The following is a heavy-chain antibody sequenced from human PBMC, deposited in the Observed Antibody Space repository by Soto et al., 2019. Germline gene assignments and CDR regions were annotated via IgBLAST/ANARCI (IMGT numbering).Heavy chain of an antibody. CDR2: INPGGGST. J-gene: IGHJ4*02. CDR3: ARDPGSLVAVAGTCYFDY. D-gene: IGHD6-19*01. V-gene: IGHV1-46*01. Sequence: QVQLVQSGAEVKGPGASVKISCKASGYTFTNFFIHWVRQAPGQGLEWMGIINPGGGSTDYAQKFKGRVTLTRDASTNTVHMELSSLRSEDTAVYYCARDPGSLVAVAGTCYFDYWGQGTLVTVSS. CDR1: GYTFTNFF.